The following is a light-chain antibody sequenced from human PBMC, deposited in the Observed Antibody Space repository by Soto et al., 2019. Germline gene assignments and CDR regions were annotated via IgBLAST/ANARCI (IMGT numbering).Light chain of an antibody. CDR2: ATS. V-gene: IGKV3-11*01. CDR1: QSVSSY. J-gene: IGKJ3*01. Sequence: LTRSPFTLALPRGDRAARSCRASQSVSSYLAWYQQKPGQAPRLLIYATSNRATGIPARFSGSGSGTDFTLTISSLEPEDFAVYYCQQHSSWPLTFGPGTKVHIK. CDR3: QQHSSWPLT.